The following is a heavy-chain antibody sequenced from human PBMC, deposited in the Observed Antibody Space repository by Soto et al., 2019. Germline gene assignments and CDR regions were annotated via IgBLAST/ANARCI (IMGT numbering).Heavy chain of an antibody. CDR2: ISTYNGNT. J-gene: IGHJ5*02. Sequence: ASVKVSCKASGYTFSSYGISWVRQAPGQGLEWMGWISTYNGNTDYAQNFQGRVTLTTDTSTSTAYMELRSLRSDDTAVYYCASLSMIRGVMDWFDPWGQGTLVTVSS. CDR3: ASLSMIRGVMDWFDP. CDR1: GYTFSSYG. D-gene: IGHD3-10*01. V-gene: IGHV1-18*04.